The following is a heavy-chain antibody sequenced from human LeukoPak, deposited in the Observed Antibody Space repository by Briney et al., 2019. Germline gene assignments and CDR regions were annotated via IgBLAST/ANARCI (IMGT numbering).Heavy chain of an antibody. D-gene: IGHD1-26*01. J-gene: IGHJ4*02. CDR1: GYSISNGYY. CDR3: ASLRERSYYARGFDY. V-gene: IGHV4-38-2*02. Sequence: SETLSLTCTVSGYSISNGYYWGWIRQPPGKGLEWIGSIYHSGSTYYNPSLKSRVTISVDTSKNQFSLKLSSVTAADTAVYYCASLRERSYYARGFDYWGRGTLVTVSS. CDR2: IYHSGST.